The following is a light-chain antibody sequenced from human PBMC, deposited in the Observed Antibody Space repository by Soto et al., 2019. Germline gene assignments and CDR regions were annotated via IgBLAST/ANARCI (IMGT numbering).Light chain of an antibody. V-gene: IGLV2-14*01. CDR3: SSYTNINTRACV. Sequence: QSVLTQPASVSGSPGQSITISCTGTSGDIGSYNRVSWYQQHPGKAPKLKIYEVTDRPSGVSNRFSGSKSVNTATLTISGLQADDEAEYYCSSYTNINTRACVYGTGTKVTVL. CDR1: SGDIGSYNR. CDR2: EVT. J-gene: IGLJ1*01.